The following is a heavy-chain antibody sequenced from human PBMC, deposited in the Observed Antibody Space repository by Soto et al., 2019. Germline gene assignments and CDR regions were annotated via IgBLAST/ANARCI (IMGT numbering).Heavy chain of an antibody. CDR3: ARVDYDSSGYYAPEYFQH. J-gene: IGHJ1*01. CDR1: GYTFTSYA. D-gene: IGHD3-22*01. CDR2: INAGNDNT. Sequence: QVQLVQSGAEVKKPGASVKVSCKASGYTFTSYAMHWVRQAPGQRLEWMGWINAGNDNTKYSQKFQGRVTITRDTSASTAYMELSSLRSEDTAVYYCARVDYDSSGYYAPEYFQHWGQGTLVTVSS. V-gene: IGHV1-3*01.